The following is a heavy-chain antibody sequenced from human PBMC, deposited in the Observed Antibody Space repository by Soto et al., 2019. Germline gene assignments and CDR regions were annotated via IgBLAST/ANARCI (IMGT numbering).Heavy chain of an antibody. D-gene: IGHD6-25*01. Sequence: EVQLLESGGGLVQPGGSLRLSCAASGFTFSSYAMSWVRQAPGKGLEWVSAVSGSGGTTYYADSVKGRFTISRDNSKNTLFLQMNSLRAEDTAVYYCAKFFVETGGSSGWPWSFHYWGQGTLVTVPS. CDR2: VSGSGGTT. J-gene: IGHJ4*02. CDR3: AKFFVETGGSSGWPWSFHY. V-gene: IGHV3-23*01. CDR1: GFTFSSYA.